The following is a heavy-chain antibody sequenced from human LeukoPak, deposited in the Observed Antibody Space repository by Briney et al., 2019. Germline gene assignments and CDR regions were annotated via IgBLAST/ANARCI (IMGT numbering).Heavy chain of an antibody. D-gene: IGHD5-24*01. CDR1: GYTFTGYY. V-gene: IGHV1-2*02. CDR2: INPNSGST. J-gene: IGHJ4*02. Sequence: ASVKVSCKASGYTFTGYYMHWVRQAPGQGLEWMGWINPNSGSTNYAQKFQGRVTMTRDTSISTAYMELSRLRPDDTAVYYCARSRDGYNYGGLDYWGQGTLVTVSS. CDR3: ARSRDGYNYGGLDY.